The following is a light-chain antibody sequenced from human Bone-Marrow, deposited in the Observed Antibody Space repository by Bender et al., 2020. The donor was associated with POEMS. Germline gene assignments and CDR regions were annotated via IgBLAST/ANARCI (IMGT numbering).Light chain of an antibody. CDR1: SSNTGSGYD. CDR3: NSRDSSGNHRV. V-gene: IGLV1-40*01. CDR2: GYN. Sequence: QSVLTQPPSVSGAPGQRVTISCTGSSSNTGSGYDINWYQHLPGTAPKLLIYGYNNRPSGVPDRFSGSSSGNTASLTITGAQAEDEADYYCNSRDSSGNHRVFGGGTKLTVL. J-gene: IGLJ3*02.